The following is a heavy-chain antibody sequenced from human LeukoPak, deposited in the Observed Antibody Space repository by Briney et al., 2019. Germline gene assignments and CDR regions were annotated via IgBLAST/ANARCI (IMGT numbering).Heavy chain of an antibody. Sequence: QPGGSLRLSCAASGFTFSSYWMSWVRQAPGKGLEWVANIKQDGSEKYYVDSVKGRFTISRDNAKNSLYLQMNSLRAEDTAVYYCARSKYWAAAVNSGLDYWGQGTLVTVSS. CDR3: ARSKYWAAAVNSGLDY. CDR1: GFTFSSYW. J-gene: IGHJ4*02. CDR2: IKQDGSEK. V-gene: IGHV3-7*01. D-gene: IGHD6-13*01.